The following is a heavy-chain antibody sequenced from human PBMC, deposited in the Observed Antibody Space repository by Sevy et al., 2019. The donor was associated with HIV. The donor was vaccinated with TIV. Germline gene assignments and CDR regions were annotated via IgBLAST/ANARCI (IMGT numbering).Heavy chain of an antibody. CDR3: ARAPLLLWFGELLSDYFDY. D-gene: IGHD3-10*01. V-gene: IGHV3-7*01. Sequence: GGSLRLSCAASGFTFSSYWMSWLRQAPGKGLEWVANIKQDGSEKYYVDSVKGRFTISRDNAKNSLYLQMNSLRAEDTAVYYCARAPLLLWFGELLSDYFDYWGQGTLVTVSS. J-gene: IGHJ4*02. CDR2: IKQDGSEK. CDR1: GFTFSSYW.